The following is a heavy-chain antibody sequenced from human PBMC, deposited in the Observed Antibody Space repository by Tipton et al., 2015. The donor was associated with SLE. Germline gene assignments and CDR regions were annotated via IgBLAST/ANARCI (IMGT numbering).Heavy chain of an antibody. CDR1: GGSISSHY. J-gene: IGHJ4*02. D-gene: IGHD6-13*01. CDR2: IYYSGST. V-gene: IGHV4-59*11. CDR3: ARDRGVSSSWGY. Sequence: TLSLTCTVSGGSISSHYWSWIRQPPGKGLEWIGYIYYSGSTNYNPSLKSRVTISVDTSKNQFSLKLSSVTAADTAVYYCARDRGVSSSWGYWGQGTLVTVSS.